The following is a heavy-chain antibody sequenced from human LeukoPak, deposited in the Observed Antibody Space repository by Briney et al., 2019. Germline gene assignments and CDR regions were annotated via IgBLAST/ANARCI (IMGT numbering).Heavy chain of an antibody. CDR2: IYYSGST. Sequence: PSETLSLTCTVSGGSISSSSYYWGWIRQPPGKGLEWIGSIYYSGSTYYNPSLKSRVTISVDTSKNQFSLKLSSVTAADTAVYYCARDIQYYYDSSGYIVGAFDIWGQGTMVTVSS. CDR3: ARDIQYYYDSSGYIVGAFDI. V-gene: IGHV4-39*07. J-gene: IGHJ3*02. D-gene: IGHD3-22*01. CDR1: GGSISSSSYY.